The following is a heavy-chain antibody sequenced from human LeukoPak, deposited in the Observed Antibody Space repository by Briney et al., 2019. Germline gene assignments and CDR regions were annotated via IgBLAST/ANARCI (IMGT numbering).Heavy chain of an antibody. V-gene: IGHV3-7*01. J-gene: IGHJ4*02. D-gene: IGHD6-13*01. CDR2: IKQDGSEK. CDR3: AREGDSSSWHK. CDR1: GFTFSNAW. Sequence: GSLRLSCAASGFTFSNAWMSWVRQAPGKGLEWVANIKQDGSEKYYVDSVKGRFTISRDNAKNSLYLQMNSLRAEDTAVYYCAREGDSSSWHKWGQGTLVTVSS.